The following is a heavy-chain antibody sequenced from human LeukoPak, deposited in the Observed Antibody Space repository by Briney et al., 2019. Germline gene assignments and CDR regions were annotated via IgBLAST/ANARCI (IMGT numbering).Heavy chain of an antibody. V-gene: IGHV3-9*01. CDR3: AKGIPAGPTALDY. CDR1: GFSFEDYG. J-gene: IGHJ4*02. CDR2: ISWNSGDI. Sequence: PGRSLTLSCAASGFSFEDYGMYWVRHAPGQGLEWVSGISWNSGDIDYADSVKGRFTISRDNAKNSLYLEMKSLRVDDTALYFCAKGIPAGPTALDYWGQGILVTVSS. D-gene: IGHD2-2*01.